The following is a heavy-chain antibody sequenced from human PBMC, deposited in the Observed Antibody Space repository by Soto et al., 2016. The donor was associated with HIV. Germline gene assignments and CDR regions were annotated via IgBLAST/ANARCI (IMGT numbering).Heavy chain of an antibody. J-gene: IGHJ4*02. CDR3: ARRHAMGGPTGGAELTS. Sequence: QVHLQQWGTTILKPSETLSLTCAVYGGSFNGFYWTWIRQTPGKGLEWIGEVNHNEHINYNPSLKSRFLISVDTSKSQFSLRLDFVTAADTATFYCARRHAMGGPTGGAELTSWGLGTLVTVSS. CDR2: VNHNEHI. D-gene: IGHD3-16*01. CDR1: GGSFNGFY. V-gene: IGHV4-34*02.